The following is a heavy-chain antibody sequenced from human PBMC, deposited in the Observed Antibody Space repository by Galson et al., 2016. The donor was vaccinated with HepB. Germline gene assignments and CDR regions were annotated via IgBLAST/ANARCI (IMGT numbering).Heavy chain of an antibody. J-gene: IGHJ3*02. CDR3: ARKRVPYFDWFQTPNAFDR. V-gene: IGHV2-26*01. D-gene: IGHD3-9*01. CDR2: IFSNDEK. Sequence: ALVKPTQTLTLTCTVSGSSLSNARMSVSWIRQPPGKALDWLAHIFSNDEKSYSTSLKDRLTISKDTSKSQVVLTMTNMDPVDTATYYCARKRVPYFDWFQTPNAFDRWGQGTMVTVSS. CDR1: GSSLSNARMS.